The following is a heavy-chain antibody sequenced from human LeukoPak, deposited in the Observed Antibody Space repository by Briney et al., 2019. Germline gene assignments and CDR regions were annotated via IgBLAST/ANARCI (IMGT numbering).Heavy chain of an antibody. V-gene: IGHV3-21*01. CDR2: ISSSSSYI. CDR3: ARDHGSSSPFDY. J-gene: IGHJ4*02. CDR1: GFTFSSYS. D-gene: IGHD6-6*01. Sequence: AGGSLRLSCAASGFTFSSYSMNWVRQAPGKGLEWVSSISSSSSYIYYADSVKGRFTISRDNAKNSLYLQMNSLRAEDTAVYYCARDHGSSSPFDYWGQGTLVTVSS.